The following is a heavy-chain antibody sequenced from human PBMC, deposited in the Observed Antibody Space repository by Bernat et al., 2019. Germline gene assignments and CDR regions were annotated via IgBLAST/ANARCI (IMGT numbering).Heavy chain of an antibody. CDR2: IDGGNGGT. V-gene: IGHV1-3*01. J-gene: IGHJ4*02. CDR3: TRSKDSGRYYSAQPATFDC. D-gene: IGHD1-26*01. CDR1: GHTFTGYA. Sequence: QVQLVQSGAEVKKPGASVRVSCKASGHTFTGYAIHWVRQAPGQSLELMGWIDGGNGGTSYSQKFQGRVTFSRDTSANTVYMDLSSLRSEDTAVYYCTRSKDSGRYYSAQPATFDCWGQGTLVTVSS.